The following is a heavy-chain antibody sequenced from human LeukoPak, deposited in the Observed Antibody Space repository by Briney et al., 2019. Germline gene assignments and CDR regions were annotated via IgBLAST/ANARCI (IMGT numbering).Heavy chain of an antibody. D-gene: IGHD6-13*01. Sequence: GGSLRLSCATSGFTFSSYSMSWVRQAPGKGLEWVSVIGGGGDTSTYYADSVKGRFTISRDNSKNTLYLHMNSLRAEDTAVYYCATRGIAAAWGQGTLATVSS. CDR3: ATRGIAAA. J-gene: IGHJ5*02. CDR2: IGGGGDTST. V-gene: IGHV3-23*01. CDR1: GFTFSSYS.